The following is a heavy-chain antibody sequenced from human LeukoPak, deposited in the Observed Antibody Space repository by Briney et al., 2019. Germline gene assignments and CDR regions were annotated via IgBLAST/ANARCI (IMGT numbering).Heavy chain of an antibody. Sequence: SETLYLTCTVSGGSISSYYWSWIRQPPGKGLEWIGYNYYSGSANYNPSLKSRVTISVDTSKNQFSLKLSSVTAADTAVYYCARDKTKPFYSSSSSYYYYGMDVWGQGTTVTVSS. CDR2: NYYSGSA. J-gene: IGHJ6*02. V-gene: IGHV4-59*01. CDR1: GGSISSYY. D-gene: IGHD6-13*01. CDR3: ARDKTKPFYSSSSSYYYYGMDV.